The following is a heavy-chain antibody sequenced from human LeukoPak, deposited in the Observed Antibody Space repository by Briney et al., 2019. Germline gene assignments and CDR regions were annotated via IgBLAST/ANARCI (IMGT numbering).Heavy chain of an antibody. CDR3: ARDTGYSNYFGWFDP. V-gene: IGHV3-48*01. J-gene: IGHJ5*02. D-gene: IGHD4-11*01. Sequence: GGSLRLSCAASGFTFSSYSMNWVRQAPGKGLEWVSYISSSSTIYYADSVKGRFTISRDNAKNSLYLQMNSLRAEDTAVYYCARDTGYSNYFGWFDPWGQGTLVTVSS. CDR1: GFTFSSYS. CDR2: ISSSSTI.